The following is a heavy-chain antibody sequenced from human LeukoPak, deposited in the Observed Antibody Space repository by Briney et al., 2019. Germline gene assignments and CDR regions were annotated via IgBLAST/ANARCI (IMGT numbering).Heavy chain of an antibody. CDR1: GYTFTSYY. Sequence: ASVKVSCTASGYTFTSYYMHWVRQAPGQGLEWMGIINPSGGSTSYAQKFQGRVTMTRDTSTSTVYMELSSLRSEDTAVYYCARGYCSSTSCHQLYYFDYWGQGTLVTVSS. CDR2: INPSGGST. V-gene: IGHV1-46*01. D-gene: IGHD2-2*01. J-gene: IGHJ4*02. CDR3: ARGYCSSTSCHQLYYFDY.